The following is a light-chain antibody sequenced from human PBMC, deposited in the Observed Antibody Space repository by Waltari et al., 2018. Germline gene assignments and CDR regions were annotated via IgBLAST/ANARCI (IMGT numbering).Light chain of an antibody. CDR3: QQSYSTVT. CDR2: AAS. Sequence: DIQMTQSPSSLSASVWARVTITCRASQSISSYLNWYQQKPGKAPKLLIYAASSLQSGVPSRFSGSGSGTDFTLTISSLQPEDFATYYCQQSYSTVTFGPGTKVDIK. CDR1: QSISSY. J-gene: IGKJ3*01. V-gene: IGKV1-39*01.